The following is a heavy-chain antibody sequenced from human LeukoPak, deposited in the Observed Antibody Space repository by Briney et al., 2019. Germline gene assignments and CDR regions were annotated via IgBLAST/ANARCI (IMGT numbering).Heavy chain of an antibody. Sequence: GGSLRLSCAASGFTFSSYEMNWVRQAPGRGLEWVSYISSAGSTIYYADSVKGRFTISRDNAKNSLYLQMNSLRAEDTAVYYCARESQSAYYFDSSGYEDAFDAWGQGTMDTVSS. J-gene: IGHJ3*01. CDR2: ISSAGSTI. CDR3: ARESQSAYYFDSSGYEDAFDA. D-gene: IGHD3-22*01. V-gene: IGHV3-48*03. CDR1: GFTFSSYE.